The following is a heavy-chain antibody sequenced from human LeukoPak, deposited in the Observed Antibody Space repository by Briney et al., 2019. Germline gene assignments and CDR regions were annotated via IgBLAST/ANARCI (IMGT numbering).Heavy chain of an antibody. V-gene: IGHV4-39*07. J-gene: IGHJ3*02. CDR2: IYYSGST. CDR1: GGSISSSSYY. D-gene: IGHD3-3*01. CDR3: ARGGRITLFGVVIMRAFDI. Sequence: SETLSLTCTVSGGSISSSSYYWGWIRQPPGKGLEWIGSIYYSGSTYYNPSLKSRVTISVGTSKNQISLKLSSVTAADTAVYYCARGGRITLFGVVIMRAFDIWGQGTMVTVSS.